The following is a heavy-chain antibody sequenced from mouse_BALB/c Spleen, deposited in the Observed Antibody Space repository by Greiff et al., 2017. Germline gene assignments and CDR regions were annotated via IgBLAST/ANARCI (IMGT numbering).Heavy chain of an antibody. CDR1: GFTFSSFG. D-gene: IGHD4-1*01. J-gene: IGHJ3*01. Sequence: EVMLVESGGGLVQPGGSRKLSCAASGFTFSSFGMHWVRQAPEKGLEWVAYISSGSSTIYYADTVKGRFTISRDNPKNTLFLQMTSLRSEDTAMYYCARVGTGTWFAYWGQGTLVTVSA. CDR2: ISSGSSTI. V-gene: IGHV5-17*02. CDR3: ARVGTGTWFAY.